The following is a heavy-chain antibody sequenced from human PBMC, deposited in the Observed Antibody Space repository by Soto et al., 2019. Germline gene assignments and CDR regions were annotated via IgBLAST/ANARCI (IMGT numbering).Heavy chain of an antibody. CDR2: ISGYNGNT. J-gene: IGHJ1*01. V-gene: IGHV1-18*01. Sequence: QVRLVQSGAEVKKPGASVKVPCKASGYIFTNYGISWVRQAPGQGPEWMGWISGYNGNTKYAQTVQGRVTMTTDTSTSTAYMELRSLRSDDTAVYYCARGGSSWSAEYYQHWGQGTLVVVSS. CDR3: ARGGSSWSAEYYQH. CDR1: GYIFTNYG. D-gene: IGHD6-13*01.